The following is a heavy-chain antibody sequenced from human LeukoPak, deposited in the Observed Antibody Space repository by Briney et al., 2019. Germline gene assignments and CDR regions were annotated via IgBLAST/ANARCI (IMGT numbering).Heavy chain of an antibody. CDR2: IYYSGST. Sequence: PSETLSLTCTVSGGSISTYYWNWIRQPPGKGLEWLGYIYYSGSTNYNPSLKSRVTISVDTSKNQFSLKLSSVTAADTAMYYCARDGSARYYFDYWGQGTLVTVSS. V-gene: IGHV4-59*01. CDR1: GGSISTYY. CDR3: ARDGSARYYFDY. J-gene: IGHJ4*02.